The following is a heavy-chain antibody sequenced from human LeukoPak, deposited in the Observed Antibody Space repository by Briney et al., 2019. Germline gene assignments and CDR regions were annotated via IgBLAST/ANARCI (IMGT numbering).Heavy chain of an antibody. CDR2: IGPSNGTT. D-gene: IGHD6-19*01. CDR3: VKRSTSGWFYFDY. V-gene: IGHV3-23*01. CDR1: GFTFSGYA. Sequence: GGSLRLSCAASGFTFSGYAMTWVRQAPGKGLEWVSSIGPSNGTTYYAESVKGRFTISRDNSENTLYLQLNSLRADDTAIYYCVKRSTSGWFYFDYWGQGTLVTVSS. J-gene: IGHJ4*02.